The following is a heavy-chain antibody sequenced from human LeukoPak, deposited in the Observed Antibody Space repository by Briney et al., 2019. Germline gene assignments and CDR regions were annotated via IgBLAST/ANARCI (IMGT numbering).Heavy chain of an antibody. CDR1: GYTFTGYY. CDR3: ARVQVGADSSGYPLHY. CDR2: INPNSGGT. J-gene: IGHJ4*02. V-gene: IGHV1-2*02. D-gene: IGHD3-22*01. Sequence: GASVKVSCKASGYTFTGYYMHWVRQAPGQGLEWMGWINPNSGGTNYAQKFQGRVTMTRDTSIRTAYMALSRLRSDDTAVYYCARVQVGADSSGYPLHYWGQGTLVTVSS.